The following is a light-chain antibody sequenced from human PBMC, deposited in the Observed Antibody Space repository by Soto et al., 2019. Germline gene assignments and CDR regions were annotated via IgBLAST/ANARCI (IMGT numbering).Light chain of an antibody. CDR1: SSDVGAFNY. V-gene: IGLV2-14*01. CDR3: NAYASTSARL. J-gene: IGLJ3*02. Sequence: QSVLTQPASLSGSPGQSNTISYTGTSSDVGAFNYVSWYQQHPGKTPKLIIYEVTNRPSGVSNRFSGSKSGNTASLTISGLQAEDEADYYCNAYASTSARLFGGGTKVTVL. CDR2: EVT.